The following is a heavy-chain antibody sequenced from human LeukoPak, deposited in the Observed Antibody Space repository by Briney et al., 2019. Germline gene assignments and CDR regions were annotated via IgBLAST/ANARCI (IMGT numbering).Heavy chain of an antibody. CDR3: ARGLEGSVAGTDY. J-gene: IGHJ4*02. V-gene: IGHV1-69*01. D-gene: IGHD6-19*01. Sequence: SVKVSCKASEGTFSSYAISWVRQAPGQGLEWMGGIIPIFGTANYAQKFQGRVTITADESTSTAYMELSSLKSEDTAVYYCARGLEGSVAGTDYWGQGTQVTVSS. CDR2: IIPIFGTA. CDR1: EGTFSSYA.